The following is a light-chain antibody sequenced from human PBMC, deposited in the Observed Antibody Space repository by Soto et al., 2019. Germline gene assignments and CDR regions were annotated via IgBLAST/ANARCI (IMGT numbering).Light chain of an antibody. V-gene: IGKV1-5*03. Sequence: DIQLTQSPSTLAGSVGDRVTITCRPSQTISSWLAWYQQKPGKAPKLLIYKASTLKSGVPSRFSGSGSGTEFTLTISSLQPDDFGTYYCQHYNSYSEAFGQGTKVDIK. J-gene: IGKJ1*01. CDR1: QTISSW. CDR2: KAS. CDR3: QHYNSYSEA.